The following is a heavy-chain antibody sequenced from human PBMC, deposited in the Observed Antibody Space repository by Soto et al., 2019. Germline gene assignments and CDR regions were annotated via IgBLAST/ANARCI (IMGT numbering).Heavy chain of an antibody. CDR1: GYSFSSHA. D-gene: IGHD1-26*01. CDR2: IIPVFGTP. Sequence: QVQLEQSGSEVKKSGSSVKVSCKASGYSFSSHAITWVRQAPGQGLEWMGGIIPVFGTPSYAQKFQGRVTISADKSTNTAFMELSSLKSEDTAMYYCASSSGNNYGVGTNYYFDYWGQGTLVTVSS. J-gene: IGHJ4*02. V-gene: IGHV1-69*06. CDR3: ASSSGNNYGVGTNYYFDY.